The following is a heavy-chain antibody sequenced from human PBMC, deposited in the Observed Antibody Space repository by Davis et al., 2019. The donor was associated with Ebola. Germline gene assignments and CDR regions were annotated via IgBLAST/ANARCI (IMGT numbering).Heavy chain of an antibody. CDR2: TYYTSKWYN. J-gene: IGHJ3*02. D-gene: IGHD5-24*01. V-gene: IGHV6-1*01. CDR1: GDSFSGKSGA. Sequence: HSQTLSLTCAISGDSFSGKSGAWNWIRQSPSRGLEWLGRTYYTSKWYNHYASSVKSRTTINPDTSKNQFSLQLNSVTPEDTAVYYCARGWLRTGLDIWGQGTMVIVSS. CDR3: ARGWLRTGLDI.